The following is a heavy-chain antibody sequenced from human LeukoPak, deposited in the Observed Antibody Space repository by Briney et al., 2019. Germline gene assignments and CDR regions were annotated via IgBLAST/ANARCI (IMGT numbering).Heavy chain of an antibody. J-gene: IGHJ6*02. CDR2: ISWNSGSI. CDR1: GFTFDDYA. Sequence: GGSLRLSYAASGFTFDDYAMHWVRQAPGKGLEWVSGISWNSGSIGYADSVKGRFTISRDNAKNSLYLQMNSLRAEDTALYYCAKDIQYYYRSGMEGYYYYYGMDVWGQGTTVTVSS. D-gene: IGHD3-10*01. V-gene: IGHV3-9*01. CDR3: AKDIQYYYRSGMEGYYYYYGMDV.